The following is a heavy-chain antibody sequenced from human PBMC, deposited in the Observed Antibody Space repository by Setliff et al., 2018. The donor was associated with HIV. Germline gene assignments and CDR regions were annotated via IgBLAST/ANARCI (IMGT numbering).Heavy chain of an antibody. CDR1: GYKWSDQFRNHY. CDR2: INPNNGVT. Sequence: ASVKVSCKASGYKWSDQFRNHYMHWVRQVPGQGLEWMGMINPNNGVTFYGQKFQGRVTMTRDTSIMTAYMELGRLTYDDTAVYYCASFRGTGTTRSLDHFDYWGQGTLVTVSS. CDR3: ASFRGTGTTRSLDHFDY. V-gene: IGHV1-2*02. J-gene: IGHJ4*02. D-gene: IGHD1-1*01.